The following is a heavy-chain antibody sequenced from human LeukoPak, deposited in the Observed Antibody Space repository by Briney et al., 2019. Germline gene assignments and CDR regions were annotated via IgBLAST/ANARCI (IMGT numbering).Heavy chain of an antibody. CDR2: ISVRSNYI. D-gene: IGHD3-22*01. Sequence: GGSLRLSCAASGYTFSSYSINWVRQAPGKGLEWVSSISVRSNYIYYADSVRGRFSISRDDARDSLYLQMNSLRAEDTAAYYCVRLRRNSDTSGFYYYYDYWGHGNPVTVSS. V-gene: IGHV3-21*01. CDR1: GYTFSSYS. CDR3: VRLRRNSDTSGFYYYYDY. J-gene: IGHJ4*03.